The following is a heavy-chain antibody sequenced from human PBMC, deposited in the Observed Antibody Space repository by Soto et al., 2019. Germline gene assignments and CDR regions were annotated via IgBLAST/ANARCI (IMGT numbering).Heavy chain of an antibody. CDR3: ASRSSGWYFDY. D-gene: IGHD6-19*01. Sequence: EVQLLESGGGLVQPGGSLRLSCAASGFTFSSYAMNWVRQAPGKGLEWVSVISGSGDSTYYADSVKGRFTISRDNSKTTLDLQMNSRRAEDTVVYYCASRSSGWYFDYWGQGTLVTVSS. CDR2: ISGSGDST. J-gene: IGHJ4*02. CDR1: GFTFSSYA. V-gene: IGHV3-23*01.